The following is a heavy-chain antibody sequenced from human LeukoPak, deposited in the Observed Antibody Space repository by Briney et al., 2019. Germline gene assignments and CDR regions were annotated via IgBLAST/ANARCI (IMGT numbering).Heavy chain of an antibody. CDR2: IYPGNSET. CDR3: TKLAGSGHSTSLHFFDD. Sequence: GESLKISCKDSEYSFTHHWIAWMRQMPGKGLEWMGIIYPGNSETIYSQSLQGQVTISADKSISTAYLQWSNLRASDTAVYYCTKLAGSGHSTSLHFFDDWGQGTLVTVSS. D-gene: IGHD2-2*01. J-gene: IGHJ4*02. V-gene: IGHV5-51*01. CDR1: EYSFTHHW.